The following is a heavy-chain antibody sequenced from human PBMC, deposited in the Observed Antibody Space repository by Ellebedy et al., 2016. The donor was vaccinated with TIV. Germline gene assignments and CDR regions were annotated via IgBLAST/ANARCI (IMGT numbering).Heavy chain of an antibody. D-gene: IGHD6-6*01. CDR2: INSDGSST. CDR1: GFTFSSYW. CDR3: ARWIAARRYWFDP. V-gene: IGHV3-74*01. J-gene: IGHJ5*02. Sequence: PGGSLRLSCAASGFTFSSYWMHWVRQAPGKGLVWVSRINSDGSSTSYADSVKGRFTISRDNAKNTLYLQMNSLRAEDTAVYYCARWIAARRYWFDPWGQGTLVTVSS.